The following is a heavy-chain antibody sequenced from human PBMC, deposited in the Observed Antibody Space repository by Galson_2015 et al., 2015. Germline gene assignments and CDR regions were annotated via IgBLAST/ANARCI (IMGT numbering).Heavy chain of an antibody. CDR1: GFTFSSYG. D-gene: IGHD3-22*01. J-gene: IGHJ4*02. Sequence: SLRLSCAASGFTFSSYGMHWVRQAPGRGLEWVAVTSYDGSNKYYADSVKGRFTISRDNSKNTLYLQMNSLRAEDTAVYYCAKGEAKYYDSSGSYWGQGTLVTVSS. V-gene: IGHV3-30*18. CDR3: AKGEAKYYDSSGSY. CDR2: TSYDGSNK.